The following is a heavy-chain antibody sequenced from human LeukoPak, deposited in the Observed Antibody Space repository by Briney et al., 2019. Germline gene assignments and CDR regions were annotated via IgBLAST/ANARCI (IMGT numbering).Heavy chain of an antibody. J-gene: IGHJ6*02. CDR1: GFTFSSYS. Sequence: GGSLRLSCAASGFTFSSYSMNWVRQAPGKGLEWVSSISSSSSYIYYADSVKGRFTISRDNAKTSLYLQMNSLRAEDTAVYYCARDASWYNHGMDVWGQGTTVTVSS. D-gene: IGHD6-13*01. CDR3: ARDASWYNHGMDV. V-gene: IGHV3-21*01. CDR2: ISSSSSYI.